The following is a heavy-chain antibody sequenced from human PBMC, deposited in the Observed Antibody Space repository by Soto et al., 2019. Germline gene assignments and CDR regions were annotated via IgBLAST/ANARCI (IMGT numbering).Heavy chain of an antibody. CDR1: GGSVSSGSYY. CDR3: ARDPGYSSGWPTPYFDY. V-gene: IGHV4-61*01. J-gene: IGHJ4*02. CDR2: IYYSGST. D-gene: IGHD6-19*01. Sequence: PSETLSLTCTVSGGSVSSGSYYWSWIRQPPGKGLEWIGYIYYSGSTNYNPSLKSRVTISVDTSKNQFSLKLSSVTAADTAVYYCARDPGYSSGWPTPYFDYWGQGTLVTVSP.